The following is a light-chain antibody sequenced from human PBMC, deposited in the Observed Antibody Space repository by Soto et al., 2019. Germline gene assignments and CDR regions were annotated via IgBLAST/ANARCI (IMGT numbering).Light chain of an antibody. Sequence: DIQMTQSPSSLSASVVDRVTITCRASQGISNYLAWYQQKPGKVPKLLIYAASTLQSGVPSRFSGSGSGTEFSLTISSLQSDDFATYYCQHYNSYSEAFGQGTKVDIK. CDR1: QGISNY. CDR2: AAS. CDR3: QHYNSYSEA. V-gene: IGKV1-27*01. J-gene: IGKJ1*01.